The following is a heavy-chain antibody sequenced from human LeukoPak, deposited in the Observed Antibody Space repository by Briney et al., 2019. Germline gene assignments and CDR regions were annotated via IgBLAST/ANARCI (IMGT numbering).Heavy chain of an antibody. V-gene: IGHV3-23*01. Sequence: GGSLRLSCAASRFTFSTYAMSWVRQAPGKGLEWVSGLSDGGGYTCYADSVKGRFTISRDNAKNTLYLQMNSLRAEDTAIYYCATAYSTTWSFSDFWGQGTLVTVSS. CDR3: ATAYSTTWSFSDF. J-gene: IGHJ4*02. D-gene: IGHD6-13*01. CDR2: LSDGGGYT. CDR1: RFTFSTYA.